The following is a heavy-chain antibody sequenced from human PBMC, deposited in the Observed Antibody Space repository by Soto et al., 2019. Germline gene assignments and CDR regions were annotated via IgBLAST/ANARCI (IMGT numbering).Heavy chain of an antibody. CDR1: GGSFSGDS. V-gene: IGHV4-34*01. D-gene: IGHD3-22*01. CDR2: INHSGRV. Sequence: SETLSLTCAVYGGSFSGDSWTWVRQSPGKGLEWIGDINHSGRVNYSPSLKSRVTISLDTSKNQFSLTLSAVTAADTAMYYCSTRAYDTNGYYRFDPWGQGTLVTVSS. CDR3: STRAYDTNGYYRFDP. J-gene: IGHJ5*01.